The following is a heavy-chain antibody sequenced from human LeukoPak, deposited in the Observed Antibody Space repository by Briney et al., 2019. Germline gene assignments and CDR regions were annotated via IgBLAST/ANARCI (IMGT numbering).Heavy chain of an antibody. CDR2: INPIFGIA. CDR3: ARAATYGPED. J-gene: IGHJ4*02. V-gene: IGHV1-69*04. Sequence: ASVKVSCKASGGTFSSYAISWARQAPGQGLEWMGRINPIFGIANYARKFQGRVTITADKSTSTAYMELSSLRSEDTAVYYCARAATYGPEDWGQGTLVTVSS. CDR1: GGTFSSYA. D-gene: IGHD1-26*01.